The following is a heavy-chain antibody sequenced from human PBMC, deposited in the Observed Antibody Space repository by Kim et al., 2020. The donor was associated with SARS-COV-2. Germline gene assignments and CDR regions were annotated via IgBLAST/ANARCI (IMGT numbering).Heavy chain of an antibody. D-gene: IGHD1-26*01. V-gene: IGHV3-73*01. CDR2: T. CDR3: TRLDSGSYKFDY. J-gene: IGHJ4*02. Sequence: TAYAASVKGRFTISRDDSKNTAYLQMNSLKTEDTGLYYCTRLDSGSYKFDYWGQGTLVTVSS.